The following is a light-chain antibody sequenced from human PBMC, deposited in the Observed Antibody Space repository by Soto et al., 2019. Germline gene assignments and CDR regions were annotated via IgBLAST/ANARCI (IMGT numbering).Light chain of an antibody. J-gene: IGLJ2*01. V-gene: IGLV2-8*01. CDR3: RSDAGRNNLV. Sequence: QSALTQPPSASGSPGQSVTISCTGTSSDVGGYNYVSWYQQHPGKAHKLMIYEVSKLPSGVPDRFSGSKSGNTASLTVSGLQDEDEADYYCRSDAGRNNLVFGGGTQLTVL. CDR2: EVS. CDR1: SSDVGGYNY.